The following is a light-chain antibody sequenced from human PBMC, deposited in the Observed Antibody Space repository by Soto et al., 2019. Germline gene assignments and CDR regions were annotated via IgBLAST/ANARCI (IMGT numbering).Light chain of an antibody. V-gene: IGKV1-5*01. CDR1: QSISYW. CDR2: DVS. CDR3: QQYNNWTIT. Sequence: DIQITQSPSTLSASVGDRVTITCRASQSISYWLAWYQQKPGKAPKLLIYDVSSLESGVPSRFSGSGSGTEFTLTISSLQSEDLAVYYCQQYNNWTITFGQGTRLEIK. J-gene: IGKJ5*01.